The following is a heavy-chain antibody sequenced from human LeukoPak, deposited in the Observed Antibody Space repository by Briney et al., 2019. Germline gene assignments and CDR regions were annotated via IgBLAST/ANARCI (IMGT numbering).Heavy chain of an antibody. V-gene: IGHV3-53*01. J-gene: IGHJ4*02. CDR3: AKDQGVRGPKVLY. CDR2: IYSGGST. CDR1: GFTVSSNY. Sequence: GGSLRLSCAASGFTVSSNYMSWVRQAPGKGLEWVSVIYSGGSTYYADSVKGRFTISRDNSKNTVHLQMNSLRAEDTAVYYCAKDQGVRGPKVLYWGQGTLVTVSS. D-gene: IGHD3-10*01.